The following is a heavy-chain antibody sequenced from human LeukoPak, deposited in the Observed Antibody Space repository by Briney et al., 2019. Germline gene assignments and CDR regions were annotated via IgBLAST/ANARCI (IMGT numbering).Heavy chain of an antibody. V-gene: IGHV1-8*01. CDR2: MNPNSGNT. D-gene: IGHD3-10*01. J-gene: IGHJ3*02. Sequence: ASVKVSCKASGYTFTSYDINWVRQATGQGLEWMGWMNPNSGNTGYAQKFQERVTITRDMSTSTAYMELSSLRSEDTAVYYCAADGWFGESHAFDIWGQGTMVTVSS. CDR1: GYTFTSYD. CDR3: AADGWFGESHAFDI.